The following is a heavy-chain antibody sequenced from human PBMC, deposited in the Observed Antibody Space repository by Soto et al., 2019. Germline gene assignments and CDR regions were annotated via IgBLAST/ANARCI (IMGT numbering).Heavy chain of an antibody. CDR2: ISYDGSNK. Sequence: GGSLRLSCAASGFTFSSYGMHWVRQAPGKGLEWVAVISYDGSNKYYADSVKGRFTISRDNSKNTLYLQMNSLRAEDTAVYYCAKAPGYSGYDVDYYYYGMDVWGQGTTVTVSS. CDR1: GFTFSSYG. CDR3: AKAPGYSGYDVDYYYYGMDV. V-gene: IGHV3-30*18. J-gene: IGHJ6*02. D-gene: IGHD5-12*01.